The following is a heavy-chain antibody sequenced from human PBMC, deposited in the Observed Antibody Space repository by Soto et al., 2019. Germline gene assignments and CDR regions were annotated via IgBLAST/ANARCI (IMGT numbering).Heavy chain of an antibody. CDR2: ISGSGGST. Sequence: GALRLSCAASGFTFSSYAMSWVRQAPGKGLEWVSAISGSGGSTYYADSVKGRFTISRDNSKNTLYLQMNSLRAEDTAVYYCAKDHLPFHLPLVVVPAVSGMDVWGQGTTVTVSS. V-gene: IGHV3-23*01. CDR1: GFTFSSYA. D-gene: IGHD2-2*01. J-gene: IGHJ6*02. CDR3: AKDHLPFHLPLVVVPAVSGMDV.